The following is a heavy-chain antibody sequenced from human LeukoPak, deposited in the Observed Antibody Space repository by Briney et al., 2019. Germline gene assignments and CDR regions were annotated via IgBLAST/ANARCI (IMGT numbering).Heavy chain of an antibody. V-gene: IGHV4-39*07. D-gene: IGHD4-11*01. CDR2: IYYSGST. J-gene: IGHJ5*02. Sequence: SETLSLTCTVSGDSISSSSYYWGWIRQPPGKGLEWIGSIYYSGSTYYNPSLKSRVTISVDTSKNQFSLKLSSVTAADTAVYYCARLMTTVVSNWFDPWGQGTLVTVSS. CDR1: GDSISSSSYY. CDR3: ARLMTTVVSNWFDP.